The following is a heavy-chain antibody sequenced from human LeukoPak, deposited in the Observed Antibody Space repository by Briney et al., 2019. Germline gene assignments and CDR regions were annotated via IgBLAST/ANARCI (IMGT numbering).Heavy chain of an antibody. CDR1: GFTFDDYA. V-gene: IGHV3-9*01. CDR2: ISWNSGSI. CDR3: ARDPGSYYFDY. J-gene: IGHJ4*02. D-gene: IGHD1-26*01. Sequence: PGRSLRLSCAASGFTFDDYAMHWVRQAPGKGLEWVSGISWNSGSIGYADSVKGRFTISRDNAKNSLYPQMNSLRAEDTAVYYCARDPGSYYFDYWGQGTLVTVSS.